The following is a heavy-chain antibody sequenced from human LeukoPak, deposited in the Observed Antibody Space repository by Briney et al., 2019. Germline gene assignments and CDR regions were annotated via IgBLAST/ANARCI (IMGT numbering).Heavy chain of an antibody. CDR1: GGSISSSY. Sequence: SETLSLTCTVSGGSISSSYWSWIRQPPGKGLEWIGYIYYSGSTNYNPSLKSRVTISVDTSKNQFSLKLTSVTAADTAVYYCARVPITMVRGVYFDYWGQGTLVTVSS. J-gene: IGHJ4*02. CDR2: IYYSGST. D-gene: IGHD3-10*01. CDR3: ARVPITMVRGVYFDY. V-gene: IGHV4-59*01.